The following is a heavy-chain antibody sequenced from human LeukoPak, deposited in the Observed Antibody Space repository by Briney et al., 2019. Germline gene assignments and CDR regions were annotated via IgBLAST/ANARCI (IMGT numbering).Heavy chain of an antibody. J-gene: IGHJ4*02. CDR2: ISSSGSYI. CDR1: GFTFSSYS. Sequence: GGSLRLSCAASGFTFSSYSMNWVRQAPGKGLEWVSSISSSGSYIYYADSMKGRFTISRDNAKNSLYLQMNSLRAEDTAVYYCARALIYSSSWYLIGYYFDYWGQGTLVTVSS. CDR3: ARALIYSSSWYLIGYYFDY. D-gene: IGHD6-13*01. V-gene: IGHV3-21*01.